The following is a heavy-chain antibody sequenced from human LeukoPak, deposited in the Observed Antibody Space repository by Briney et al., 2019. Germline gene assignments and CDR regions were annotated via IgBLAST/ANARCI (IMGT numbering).Heavy chain of an antibody. V-gene: IGHV3-66*03. CDR3: AAPLLSSFDP. Sequence: GGSLRLSCAASGFTVSNNYMSWVRQTPGKGLQWVSLINSSGSTYHADSVKGRFTISRDNAKNTLYLQMNSLRAEDTAVYYCAAPLLSSFDPWGQGTLVTVSS. D-gene: IGHD2/OR15-2a*01. CDR2: INSSGST. J-gene: IGHJ5*02. CDR1: GFTVSNNY.